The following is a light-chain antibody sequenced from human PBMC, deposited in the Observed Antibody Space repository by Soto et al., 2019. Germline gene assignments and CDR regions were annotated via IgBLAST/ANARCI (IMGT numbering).Light chain of an antibody. CDR2: GAS. CDR3: QQYNNWPRT. V-gene: IGKV3-15*01. CDR1: QSVSSN. Sequence: EIVMTQSPGTLSVSPGERATLSCWASQSVSSNLAWYQQKPGQAPRLLIYGASTRATGIPARFSGSGSGTEFTLTISSLQSEDFAVYYCQQYNNWPRTFGQGTKVEIK. J-gene: IGKJ1*01.